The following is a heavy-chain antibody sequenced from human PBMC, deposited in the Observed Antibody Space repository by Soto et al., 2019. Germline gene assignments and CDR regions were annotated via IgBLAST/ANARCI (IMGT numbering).Heavy chain of an antibody. J-gene: IGHJ5*02. CDR2: IYYSGST. V-gene: IGHV4-59*01. CDR3: ARGGQYDFWSGYLNWFDP. CDR1: GGSISSYY. Sequence: PSETLSLTCTVSGGSISSYYWSWIRQPPGKGLEWIGYIYYSGSTNYNPSLKSRVTISVDTSKNQFSLKLSSVTAADTAVYYCARGGQYDFWSGYLNWFDPWGQGTLVTVSS. D-gene: IGHD3-3*01.